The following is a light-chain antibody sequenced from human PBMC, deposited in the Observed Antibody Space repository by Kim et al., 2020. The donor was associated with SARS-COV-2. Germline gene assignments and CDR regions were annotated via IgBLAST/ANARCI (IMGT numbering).Light chain of an antibody. CDR2: YDI. J-gene: IGLJ2*01. CDR3: QVWDINTDHPVI. CDR1: NIESKS. V-gene: IGLV3-21*04. Sequence: PGKTASITCGGENIESKSVHWYQHKPGQAPLLVISYDINRPSGIPERFSGSNSGNTATLTITRVEAGDEADYYCQVWDINTDHPVIFGGGTQLTVL.